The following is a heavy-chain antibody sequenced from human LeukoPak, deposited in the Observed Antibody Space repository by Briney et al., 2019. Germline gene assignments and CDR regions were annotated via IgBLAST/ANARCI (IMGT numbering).Heavy chain of an antibody. V-gene: IGHV1-69*06. D-gene: IGHD5-24*01. CDR3: ARGSEMATNGDDWFDP. CDR1: GGTFSSYA. CDR2: IIPIFGTA. J-gene: IGHJ5*02. Sequence: ASVKVSCKASGGTFSSYAISWVRQAPGQGLEWMGGIIPIFGTANYAQKFQGRVTITADKSTSTAYMELSSLRSEDTAVYYCARGSEMATNGDDWFDPWGQGTLVTVSS.